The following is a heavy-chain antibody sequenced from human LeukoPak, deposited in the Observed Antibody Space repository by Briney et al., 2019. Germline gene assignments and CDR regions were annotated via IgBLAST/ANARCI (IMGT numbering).Heavy chain of an antibody. D-gene: IGHD4-17*01. V-gene: IGHV3-48*02. CDR3: ARDPSLYGDCVRWFDP. Sequence: GGSLRLSCVASGFTFSSYNMNWVRQAPGKGLEWVSCISSSSSNIYYADSVKGRFTISRDNAKNSLYLQMNSLRDEDTAVYYCARDPSLYGDCVRWFDPWGQGTLVTVSS. CDR1: GFTFSSYN. J-gene: IGHJ5*02. CDR2: ISSSSSNI.